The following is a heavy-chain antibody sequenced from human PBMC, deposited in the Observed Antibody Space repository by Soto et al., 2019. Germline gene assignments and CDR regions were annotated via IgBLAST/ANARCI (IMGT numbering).Heavy chain of an antibody. D-gene: IGHD1-7*01. CDR1: GGTFSSYA. J-gene: IGHJ4*02. V-gene: IGHV1-69*01. Sequence: QVQLVQSVAEVKKPGSSVKVSCKASGGTFSSYAISWVRQAPGQGLEWIGGIIPIFGTANYAQKVQGRGTITAAESTSTAYMELSSLISEDTAVYYCALELRTFDYGGQGTLDTVSS. CDR2: IIPIFGTA. CDR3: ALELRTFDY.